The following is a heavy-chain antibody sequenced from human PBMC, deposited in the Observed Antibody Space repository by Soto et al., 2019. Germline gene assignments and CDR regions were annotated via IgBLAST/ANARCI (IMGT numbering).Heavy chain of an antibody. D-gene: IGHD3-10*01. CDR1: GFTFSNYA. V-gene: IGHV3-30*18. CDR3: AKLRWGSDNWFDP. Sequence: LRLSCAASGFTFSNYAMHWVRQAPGKGLEWLAIISYDGDNEYYADSVRGRFTISRDNSKNTLYLQMNSLRAEDTAVYYCAKLRWGSDNWFDPWGQGTLVTVSS. CDR2: ISYDGDNE. J-gene: IGHJ5*02.